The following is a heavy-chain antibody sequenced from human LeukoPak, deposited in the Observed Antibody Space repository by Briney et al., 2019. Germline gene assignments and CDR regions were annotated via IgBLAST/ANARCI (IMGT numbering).Heavy chain of an antibody. CDR3: ARSNIAARPDYYYYMDV. V-gene: IGHV1-69*13. Sequence: GASVKVSCKASGGTFSSYAISWVRQAPGQGLEWMGGIIPIFGTIRYAQMFQGRVTITAAESTSTAYMELSSLRSEDTAVYYCARSNIAARPDYYYYMDVWGKGTTVTVSS. J-gene: IGHJ6*03. CDR1: GGTFSSYA. D-gene: IGHD6-6*01. CDR2: IIPIFGTI.